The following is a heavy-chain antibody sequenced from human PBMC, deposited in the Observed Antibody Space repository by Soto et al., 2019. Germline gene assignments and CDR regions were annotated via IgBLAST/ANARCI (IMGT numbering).Heavy chain of an antibody. J-gene: IGHJ5*02. CDR3: ARGQPYSGGYHDCLDP. V-gene: IGHV1-8*01. CDR2: MNPNSGNT. CDR1: GYTFTSYD. Sequence: QVQLVQSGAEVKKPGASVKVSCKASGYTFTSYDINWVRQATGQGLEWMGWMNPNSGNTGYAQKFQGRVTLTRNTSISTAYMELSSLRSEATAVYYCARGQPYSGGYHDCLDPWGQGTMVTVSS. D-gene: IGHD1-26*01.